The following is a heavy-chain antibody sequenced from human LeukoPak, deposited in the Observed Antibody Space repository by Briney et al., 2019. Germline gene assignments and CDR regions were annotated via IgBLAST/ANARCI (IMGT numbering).Heavy chain of an antibody. Sequence: SETLSLTCTVSGDSISSGDYYWSWIRQPAGKGLEWIGRISSSGSTNYNPSLKSRVTISVDTSKNQFSLKLSSVTAADTAVYFCARGPYSYDRSGAFDIWGQGTMVTVSS. CDR1: GDSISSGDYY. J-gene: IGHJ3*02. CDR3: ARGPYSYDRSGAFDI. V-gene: IGHV4-61*02. CDR2: ISSSGST. D-gene: IGHD3-22*01.